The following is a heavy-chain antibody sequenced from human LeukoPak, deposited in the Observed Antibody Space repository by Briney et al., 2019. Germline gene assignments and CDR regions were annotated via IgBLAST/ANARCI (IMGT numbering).Heavy chain of an antibody. J-gene: IGHJ4*02. CDR3: ARAGMVYAHFDY. V-gene: IGHV3-21*01. CDR2: ISSSSSYI. Sequence: GGSLRLSCAASGFTFSRYSMNWVRQAPGKGLEWVSSISSSSSYIYYADSVKGRFTISRDNAKNSLYLQMNSLRAEDTAVYYCARAGMVYAHFDYWGQGTLVTVSS. D-gene: IGHD2-8*01. CDR1: GFTFSRYS.